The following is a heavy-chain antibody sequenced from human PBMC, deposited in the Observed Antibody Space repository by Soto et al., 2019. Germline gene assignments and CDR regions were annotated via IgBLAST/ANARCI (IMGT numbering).Heavy chain of an antibody. Sequence: SETLSLTCAVYGGSFSGYYWSWIRQPPGKGLEWIGEINHSGSTNYNPSLKSRVTISVDTSKNQFSLKLSSVTAADTAVYYCASEYSGYGQTKYYFDYWGQGTLVTVSS. CDR2: INHSGST. CDR3: ASEYSGYGQTKYYFDY. D-gene: IGHD5-12*01. J-gene: IGHJ4*02. V-gene: IGHV4-34*01. CDR1: GGSFSGYY.